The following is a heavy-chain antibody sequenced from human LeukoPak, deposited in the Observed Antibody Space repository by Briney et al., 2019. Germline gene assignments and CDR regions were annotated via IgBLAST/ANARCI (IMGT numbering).Heavy chain of an antibody. J-gene: IGHJ6*02. CDR1: GGSVSSYY. V-gene: IGHV4-4*08. D-gene: IGHD2-15*01. Sequence: PSETLSLTCTVSGGSVSSYYWSWIRQPPGKGLEWIGYIHTSGSTNYNASLKSRVTVSVDTSKNQFSLKLSSVTAADTAVYYCARDGYCSGGSCYDYYYGMDVWGQGTTVTVSS. CDR3: ARDGYCSGGSCYDYYYGMDV. CDR2: IHTSGST.